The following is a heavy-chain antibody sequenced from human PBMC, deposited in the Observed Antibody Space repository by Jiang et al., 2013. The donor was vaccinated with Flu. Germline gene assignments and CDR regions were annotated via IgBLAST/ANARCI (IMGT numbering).Heavy chain of an antibody. D-gene: IGHD3-3*01. J-gene: IGHJ4*02. Sequence: VQLVESGGGLVQPGGSLRLSCAASGFTFSSYEMNWVRQAPGKGLEWVSYISSSGSTIYYADSVKGRFTISRDNAKNSLYLQMNSLRAEDTAVYYCARGTSGRFLEWLPNYFDYWGQGTLVTVSS. CDR1: GFTFSSYE. CDR2: ISSSGSTI. V-gene: IGHV3-48*03. CDR3: ARGTSGRFLEWLPNYFDY.